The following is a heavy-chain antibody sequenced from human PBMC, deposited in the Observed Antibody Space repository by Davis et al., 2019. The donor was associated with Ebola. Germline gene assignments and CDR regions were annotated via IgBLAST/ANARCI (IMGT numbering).Heavy chain of an antibody. CDR3: AGEVLASFDY. CDR2: ISSSSSTI. J-gene: IGHJ4*02. V-gene: IGHV3-48*02. CDR1: GFTSGTYA. Sequence: GGSLRLSCAPSGFTSGTYAMNWVRQAPGKGLEWVSYISSSSSTIYYADSVKGRFTISRDNAKNSLYLQMNSLRDEDTAVYYCAGEVLASFDYWGQGILVTVSS. D-gene: IGHD4/OR15-4a*01.